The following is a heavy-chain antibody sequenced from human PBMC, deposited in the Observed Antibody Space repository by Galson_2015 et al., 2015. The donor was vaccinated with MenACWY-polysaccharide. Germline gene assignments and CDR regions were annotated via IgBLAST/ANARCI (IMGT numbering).Heavy chain of an antibody. V-gene: IGHV3-7*03. CDR3: ARGYSAYD. Sequence: SLRLSCAASGFTFTSYAMSWVRQAPGKGLEWVADIKEDGSEKYYVDSVKGRFTISRDNAKKSLYLQMNSLRAEDTAIYYCARGYSAYDWGQGTLVTVSA. CDR1: GFTFTSYA. J-gene: IGHJ4*02. D-gene: IGHD5-12*01. CDR2: IKEDGSEK.